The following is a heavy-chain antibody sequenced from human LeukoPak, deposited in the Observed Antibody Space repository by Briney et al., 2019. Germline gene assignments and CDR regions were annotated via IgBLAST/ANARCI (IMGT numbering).Heavy chain of an antibody. J-gene: IGHJ4*02. V-gene: IGHV3-64*01. CDR1: GFTFSSYA. Sequence: GGSLRLSCAASGFTFSSYAMHWLRQATGKGLEYVSSNSTNGGSTYYANSVKGRFTISRDNSKNMLYLQMGSLRAEDMAVYYCARESMTTVTTYTFGDYWGQGTLVTVSS. D-gene: IGHD4-17*01. CDR2: NSTNGGST. CDR3: ARESMTTVTTYTFGDY.